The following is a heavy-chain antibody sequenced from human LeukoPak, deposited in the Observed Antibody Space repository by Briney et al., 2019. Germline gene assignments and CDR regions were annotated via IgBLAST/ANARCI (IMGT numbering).Heavy chain of an antibody. V-gene: IGHV3-23*01. J-gene: IGHJ3*02. Sequence: PGGSLRLSCAASGFTFSSYAMSWVRQAPGKGLEWVSAISGSGGSTYYADSVKGRFTISRDNSKNTLYLQMNSLRAEDTAVYYCAKPRGGAARWPDAFDIWGQGTMVTVSS. CDR1: GFTFSSYA. D-gene: IGHD6-6*01. CDR2: ISGSGGST. CDR3: AKPRGGAARWPDAFDI.